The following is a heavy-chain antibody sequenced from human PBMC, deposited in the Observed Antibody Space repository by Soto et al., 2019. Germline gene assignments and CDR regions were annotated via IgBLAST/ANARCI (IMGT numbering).Heavy chain of an antibody. CDR3: AREWSTSGDLDY. Sequence: QVQLVESGGGVVQPGRSLRLSCAASGFTFSSHSILWVRHAPGKGLEWVAVISYDGSIKYYADSVKGRFTISRDNYKNTAYLQMNSLRAEDTAVFYCAREWSTSGDLDYWGQGTLVIVAS. D-gene: IGHD3-10*01. J-gene: IGHJ4*02. CDR2: ISYDGSIK. V-gene: IGHV3-30-3*01. CDR1: GFTFSSHS.